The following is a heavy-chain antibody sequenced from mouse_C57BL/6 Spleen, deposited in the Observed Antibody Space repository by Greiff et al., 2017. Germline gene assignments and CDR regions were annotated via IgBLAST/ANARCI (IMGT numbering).Heavy chain of an antibody. Sequence: VQLQQPGAELVRPGPSVKLSCKASGYTFTSYWMHWVKQRPGQGLEWIGVIDPSDSYTNYNQKFKGKATLTVDTSSSTAYMQLSSLTSEDSAVYYWARGVVATGGWYFDVWGTGTTVTVSS. V-gene: IGHV1-59*01. CDR1: GYTFTSYW. D-gene: IGHD1-1*01. CDR3: ARGVVATGGWYFDV. CDR2: IDPSDSYT. J-gene: IGHJ1*03.